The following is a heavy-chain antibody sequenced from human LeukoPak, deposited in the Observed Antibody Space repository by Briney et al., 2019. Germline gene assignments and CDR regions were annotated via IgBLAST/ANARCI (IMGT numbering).Heavy chain of an antibody. Sequence: GGSLRLSCAASGFTSSSYAMSWVRQAPGKGLEWVSAISGSGGSTYYADSVKGRFTISRDNSKNTLYLQMNSLRAEDTAVYYCAKDLDFGGECGHYYWGHGNLVTVSS. CDR3: AKDLDFGGECGHYY. CDR1: GFTSSSYA. J-gene: IGHJ4*03. CDR2: ISGSGGST. V-gene: IGHV3-23*01. D-gene: IGHD2-21*01.